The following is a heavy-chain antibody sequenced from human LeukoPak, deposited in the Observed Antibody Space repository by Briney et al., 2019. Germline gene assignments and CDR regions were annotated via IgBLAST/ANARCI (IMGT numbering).Heavy chain of an antibody. V-gene: IGHV3-23*01. J-gene: IGHJ4*02. CDR2: ISGSGGST. Sequence: GGSLRLSCAASGFTFSSYGMNWVRQAPGKGLEWVSTISGSGGSTYYADSVKGRFSISRDNSKNTLYLQMNSLRAEDTAVYYCAKARYSSSWYFDYWGQGTLVTVSS. D-gene: IGHD6-13*01. CDR3: AKARYSSSWYFDY. CDR1: GFTFSSYG.